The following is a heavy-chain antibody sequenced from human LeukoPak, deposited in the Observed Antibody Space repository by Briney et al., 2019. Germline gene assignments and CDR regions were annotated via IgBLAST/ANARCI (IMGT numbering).Heavy chain of an antibody. V-gene: IGHV3-21*01. Sequence: GGSLRLSCAASGFTFSSYSMNWVRQAPGKGLEWVSSISSSSSYIYYADSVKGRFTISRDNAKNSLYLQMNSLRAEDTAVYYCARGENSYGPNWFDPWGQGTLVTVSS. CDR1: GFTFSSYS. CDR2: ISSSSSYI. J-gene: IGHJ5*02. CDR3: ARGENSYGPNWFDP. D-gene: IGHD5-18*01.